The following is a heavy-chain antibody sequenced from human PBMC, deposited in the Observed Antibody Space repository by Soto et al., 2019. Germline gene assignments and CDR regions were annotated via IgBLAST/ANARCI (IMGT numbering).Heavy chain of an antibody. CDR2: INHSGST. CDR3: ASGSSSWYRPYYYFGMDV. J-gene: IGHJ6*02. Sequence: SETLSLTCAVYGGSFSGYYWSWIRQPPGKGLEWIGEINHSGSTNYNPSLKSRVTISVDTSKNQFSLKLSSVTAADTAVYYCASGSSSWYRPYYYFGMDVWAQGTTVTVSS. D-gene: IGHD6-13*01. CDR1: GGSFSGYY. V-gene: IGHV4-34*01.